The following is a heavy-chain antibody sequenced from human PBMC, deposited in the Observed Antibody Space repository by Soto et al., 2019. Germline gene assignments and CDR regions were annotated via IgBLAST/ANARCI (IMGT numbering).Heavy chain of an antibody. Sequence: EVQLVESGGGLIQPGGSLRLSCAVSGITVSSYYMSWVRQAAGKRLEWVSVIYAGTITYYADSVKGRFTIYRDNSKNTLNLEMNSLRVEDTAVYYCARIPYDNSGTIFDYWGQGTLVTVSS. J-gene: IGHJ4*02. CDR1: GITVSSYY. D-gene: IGHD3-22*01. CDR2: IYAGTIT. CDR3: ARIPYDNSGTIFDY. V-gene: IGHV3-53*01.